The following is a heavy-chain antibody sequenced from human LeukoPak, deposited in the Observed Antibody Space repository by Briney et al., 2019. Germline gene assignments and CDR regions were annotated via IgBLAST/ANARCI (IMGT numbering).Heavy chain of an antibody. V-gene: IGHV3-23*01. Sequence: GGSLRLSCAASGFTLSSYAMSWVRQAPGKGLEWVSAISGSGGSTYYADSVKGRFTISRDNSKNTLYLQMNSLRAEDTAVYYCAKSGRGSGSYYNAYYFDYWGQGTLVTVSS. CDR3: AKSGRGSGSYYNAYYFDY. CDR1: GFTLSSYA. CDR2: ISGSGGST. D-gene: IGHD3-10*01. J-gene: IGHJ4*02.